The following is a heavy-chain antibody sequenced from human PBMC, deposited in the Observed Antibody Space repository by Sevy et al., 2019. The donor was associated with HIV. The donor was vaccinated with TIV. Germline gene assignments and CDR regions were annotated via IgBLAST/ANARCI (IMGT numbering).Heavy chain of an antibody. CDR1: GFSISSDYY. CDR3: ARDYYGSGSYYEFVY. V-gene: IGHV4-38-2*02. J-gene: IGHJ4*02. CDR2: IYDGGST. Sequence: SETLSLTCTVSGFSISSDYYWGWIRQPPGKGLEGIGSIYDGGSTYYNPSLKSRVTISIDTSKNQFSLKLSSVTAADSAVYYCARDYYGSGSYYEFVYWGQGTLVTVSS. D-gene: IGHD3-10*01.